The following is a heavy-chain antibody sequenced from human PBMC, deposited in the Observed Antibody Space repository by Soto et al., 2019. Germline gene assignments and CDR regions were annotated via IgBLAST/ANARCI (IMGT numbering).Heavy chain of an antibody. V-gene: IGHV4-31*03. J-gene: IGHJ4*02. CDR2: IYYSGST. Sequence: QVQLQESGPGLVKPSQTLSLTCTVSGGSISSGGYYWSWIRQHPGKGLEWIGYIYYSGSTYYNPSLKCRVTISVDTSKNQFSLKLSSVTAADTAVYYCARYYYDSSGPTNFDYWGQGTLVTVSS. CDR3: ARYYYDSSGPTNFDY. CDR1: GGSISSGGYY. D-gene: IGHD3-22*01.